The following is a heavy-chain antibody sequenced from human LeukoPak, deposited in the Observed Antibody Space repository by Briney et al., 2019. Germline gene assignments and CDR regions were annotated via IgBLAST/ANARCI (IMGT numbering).Heavy chain of an antibody. CDR2: IIPIFGTA. V-gene: IGHV1-69*05. J-gene: IGHJ5*02. Sequence: ASVKVSCKASRGTFSSYAISWVRQAPGQGLEWMGGIIPIFGTANYAQKFQGRVTITTDESTSTAYMELSSLRSEDTAVYYCARDRCSSTSCYSSYNWFDPWGQGTLVTVSS. CDR3: ARDRCSSTSCYSSYNWFDP. CDR1: RGTFSSYA. D-gene: IGHD2-2*01.